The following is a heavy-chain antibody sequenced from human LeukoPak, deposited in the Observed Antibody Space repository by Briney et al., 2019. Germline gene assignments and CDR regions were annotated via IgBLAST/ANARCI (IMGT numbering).Heavy chain of an antibody. CDR3: ARGFRAAYYYYYYYMDV. J-gene: IGHJ6*03. V-gene: IGHV4-59*12. D-gene: IGHD6-13*01. CDR2: IYYSGST. CDR1: GGSISSYY. Sequence: SETLSLTCTVSGGSISSYYWSWIRQPPGKGLEWIGYIYYSGSTNYNPSLRSRVTISVDTSKNQFSLKLSSVTAADTAVYYCARGFRAAYYYYYYYMDVWGKGTTVTVSS.